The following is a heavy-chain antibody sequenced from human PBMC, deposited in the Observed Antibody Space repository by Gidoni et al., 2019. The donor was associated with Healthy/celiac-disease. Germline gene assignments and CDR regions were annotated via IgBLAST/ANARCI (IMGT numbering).Heavy chain of an antibody. CDR2: SIPIFGKA. J-gene: IGHJ3*02. CDR3: ARDHGMSHAKLRYFDWYRVECAFDI. CDR1: GGTFRSYA. Sequence: QVQLVQSGAEVTKPGSSVKVSCTASGGTFRSYAISWLRQASGQGLGWLGGSIPIFGKANYAQKFQGRFTITADESTSTAYMELSSLRSEDTAVYYCARDHGMSHAKLRYFDWYRVECAFDIWGQGTMVTVSS. V-gene: IGHV1-69*01. D-gene: IGHD3-9*01.